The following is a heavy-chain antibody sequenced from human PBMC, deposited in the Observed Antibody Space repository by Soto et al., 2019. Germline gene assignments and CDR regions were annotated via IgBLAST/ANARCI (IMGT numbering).Heavy chain of an antibody. CDR2: IYYSGST. CDR3: ARGIIYDFWSGYKYFDY. CDR1: GGSISSGGCY. J-gene: IGHJ4*02. V-gene: IGHV4-31*03. D-gene: IGHD3-3*01. Sequence: QVQLQESGPGLVKPSQTLSLTCTVSGGSISSGGCYWSWIRQHPGKGLEWIGYIYYSGSTYYNPSLKSRVTISVDTSKNQFSLKLSSVTAADTAVYYCARGIIYDFWSGYKYFDYWGQGTLVTVSS.